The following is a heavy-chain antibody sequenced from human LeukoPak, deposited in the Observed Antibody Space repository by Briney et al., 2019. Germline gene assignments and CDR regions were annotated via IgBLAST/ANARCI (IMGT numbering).Heavy chain of an antibody. J-gene: IGHJ5*02. CDR3: ARNPYGTGHFDP. D-gene: IGHD2-8*02. V-gene: IGHV1-8*01. CDR1: GYTFTTYD. CDR2: MSPNNGHT. Sequence: EASVKVSCKASGYTFTTYDINWVRQATGRGLEWLGRMSPNNGHTGYAQKFQGRVTLTRDTSINTAYMELSSLTSEDTAVYYCARNPYGTGHFDPWGQGSLVTVSS.